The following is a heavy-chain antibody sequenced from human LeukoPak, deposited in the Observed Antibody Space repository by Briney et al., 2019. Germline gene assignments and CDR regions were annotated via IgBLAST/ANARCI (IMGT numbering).Heavy chain of an antibody. D-gene: IGHD3-10*01. CDR2: IIPIFGTA. CDR3: AKNGVRGTMVRGVSWFDP. V-gene: IGHV1-69*13. Sequence: SVKVSCKASGGTFSSYAISWVRQAPGQGLEWMGGIIPIFGTANYAQKFQGRVTITADESTSTAYMELSSLRSEDTAVYYCAKNGVRGTMVRGVSWFDPWGQGTLVTVSS. J-gene: IGHJ5*02. CDR1: GGTFSSYA.